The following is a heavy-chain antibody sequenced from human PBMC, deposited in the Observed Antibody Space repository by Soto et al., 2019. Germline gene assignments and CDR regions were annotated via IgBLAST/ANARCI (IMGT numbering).Heavy chain of an antibody. J-gene: IGHJ6*02. D-gene: IGHD1-20*01. CDR2: IKPDGSEQ. V-gene: IGHV3-7*01. CDR3: ARGNWNYYYGFDV. Sequence: GGSLRLSCAASEFTFDKYYMTWVRQSPGKGPEWVANIKPDGSEQYYVDSVKGRFTISRDNANNSLYLQMNSLRAEDTAVYFCARGNWNYYYGFDVWGQGTTVTVSS. CDR1: EFTFDKYY.